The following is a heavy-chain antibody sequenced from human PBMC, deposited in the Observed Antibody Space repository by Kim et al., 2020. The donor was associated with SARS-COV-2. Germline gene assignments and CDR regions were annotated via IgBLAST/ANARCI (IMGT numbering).Heavy chain of an antibody. CDR2: ISGDGGST. D-gene: IGHD5-12*01. V-gene: IGHV3-43*02. CDR1: GFTFDDYA. Sequence: GGSLRLSCAASGFTFDDYAMHWVRQAPGKGLEWVSLISGDGGSTYYADSVKGRFTISRDNSKNSLYLQMNSLRTEDTALYYCAKEQLGYGGYVWAYWGQGTLVTVSS. J-gene: IGHJ4*02. CDR3: AKEQLGYGGYVWAY.